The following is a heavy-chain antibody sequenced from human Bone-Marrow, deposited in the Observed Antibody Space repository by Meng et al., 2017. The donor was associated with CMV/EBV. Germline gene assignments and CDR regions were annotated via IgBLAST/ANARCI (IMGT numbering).Heavy chain of an antibody. J-gene: IGHJ4*02. CDR2: IYYSGST. CDR1: GGSISSYY. CDR3: AREPTRSGPIDY. D-gene: IGHD3-3*01. Sequence: QVQLQESGPGLVKPSETPSLTCTVSGGSISSYYWSWIRQPPGKGLEWIGYIYYSGSTNYNPSLKSRVTISVDTSKNQFSLKLSSVTAADTAVYYCAREPTRSGPIDYWGQGTLVTVSS. V-gene: IGHV4-59*01.